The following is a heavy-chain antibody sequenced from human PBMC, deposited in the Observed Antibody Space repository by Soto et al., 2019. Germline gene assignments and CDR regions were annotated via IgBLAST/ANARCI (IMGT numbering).Heavy chain of an antibody. V-gene: IGHV4-34*01. CDR3: ARGIGDRTPDTAMVIDY. CDR1: GGSFSGYY. CDR2: INHSGST. J-gene: IGHJ4*02. D-gene: IGHD5-18*01. Sequence: PSETLYLTCAVYGGSFSGYYWSWIRQPPGKGLEWIGEINHSGSTNYNPSLKSRVTISVDTSKNQFSLKLSSVTAADTAVYYCARGIGDRTPDTAMVIDYWGQGTLVTVSS.